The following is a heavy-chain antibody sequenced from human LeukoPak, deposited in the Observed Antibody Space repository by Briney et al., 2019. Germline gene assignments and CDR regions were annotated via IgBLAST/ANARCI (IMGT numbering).Heavy chain of an antibody. V-gene: IGHV3-53*01. CDR2: VYSGGST. J-gene: IGHJ5*02. CDR1: GFTVSSNY. Sequence: GVSLRLSCAASGFTVSSNYMSWVRQAPGKGLEWVSVVYSGGSTYYADSVKGRFTISRDNSKNTLYLQITSLRAEDTAVYYCARASRFPGLDPWGQGTLVTVSS. CDR3: ARASRFPGLDP.